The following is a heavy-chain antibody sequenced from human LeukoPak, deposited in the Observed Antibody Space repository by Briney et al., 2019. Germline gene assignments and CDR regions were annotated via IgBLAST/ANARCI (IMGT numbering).Heavy chain of an antibody. CDR1: GFTFGSYE. J-gene: IGHJ4*02. CDR2: ISSSGSTI. D-gene: IGHD3-22*01. CDR3: ARDRAFAYYYDSSGYYQPYFDY. Sequence: PGGSLRLSCAASGFTFGSYEMNWVRQAPGKGLEWVSYISSSGSTIYYADSVKGRFTISRDNAKNSLYLQMNSLRAEDTAVYYCARDRAFAYYYDSSGYYQPYFDYWGQGTLVTVSS. V-gene: IGHV3-48*03.